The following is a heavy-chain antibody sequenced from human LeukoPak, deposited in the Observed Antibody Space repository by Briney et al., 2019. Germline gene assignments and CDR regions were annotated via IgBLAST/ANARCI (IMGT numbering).Heavy chain of an antibody. CDR2: INHSGST. V-gene: IGHV4-34*01. Sequence: KPSETLSLTCAVYGGSFSGYYLSWIRQPPGKGLEWIGEINHSGSTNYNPSLKSRVTISVDTSKNQFSLKLSSVTAADTAVYYCARGHMVRGLDYWGQGTLVTVSS. CDR3: ARGHMVRGLDY. J-gene: IGHJ4*02. D-gene: IGHD3-10*01. CDR1: GGSFSGYY.